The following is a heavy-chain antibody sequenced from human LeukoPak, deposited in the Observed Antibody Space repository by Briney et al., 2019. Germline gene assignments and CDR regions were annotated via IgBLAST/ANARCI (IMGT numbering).Heavy chain of an antibody. V-gene: IGHV4-34*01. Sequence: PSETLSLTCAVYGGSFSGYYWSWIRQPPGKGLEWIGEINHSGSTNYNPSLKSRVTISVDTSKNQFSLKLSSVTAADTAVYYCARRKDATGYFDYWGQGTLVTVSS. CDR2: INHSGST. CDR3: ARRKDATGYFDY. CDR1: GGSFSGYY. J-gene: IGHJ4*02.